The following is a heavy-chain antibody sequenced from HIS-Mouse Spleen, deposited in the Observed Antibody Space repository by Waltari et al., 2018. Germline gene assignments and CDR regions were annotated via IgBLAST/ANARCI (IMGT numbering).Heavy chain of an antibody. V-gene: IGHV3-7*01. J-gene: IGHJ4*02. Sequence: EVQLVESGGGVVQPGGSLRLSCPASGFTLVSSGMTWFRQAQGKGMEWVANIKQDGSEKYYVDSVKCRFTISRDNAKNSLYLQMNSLRAEDTAVYYCAREEYSSSWYDYWGQRTLVTVSS. D-gene: IGHD6-13*01. CDR2: IKQDGSEK. CDR3: AREEYSSSWYDY. CDR1: GFTLVSSG.